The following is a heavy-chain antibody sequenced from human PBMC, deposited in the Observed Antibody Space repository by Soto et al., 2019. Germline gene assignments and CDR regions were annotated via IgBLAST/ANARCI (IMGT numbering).Heavy chain of an antibody. D-gene: IGHD6-13*01. CDR2: IYYSGST. Sequence: QLQLQESGPGLVKPSETLSLTCTVSGGSISSGTYYWGWIRQPPGKGLEWIGSIYYSGSTIYNPSLKSRVTTSVDTSKNHFSLKLRSVTAADTAVYYCASRPYSRRLVQWYFDYWGQGILVTVSS. CDR1: GGSISSGTYY. V-gene: IGHV4-39*02. J-gene: IGHJ4*02. CDR3: ASRPYSRRLVQWYFDY.